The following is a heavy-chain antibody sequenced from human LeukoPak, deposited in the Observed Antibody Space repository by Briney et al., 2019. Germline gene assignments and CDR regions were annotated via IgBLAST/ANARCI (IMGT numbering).Heavy chain of an antibody. D-gene: IGHD3-16*01. V-gene: IGHV4-59*08. J-gene: IGHJ3*01. CDR2: IYYSGST. Sequence: SETLSLTCTVSGGSISSYYWSWIRQPPGKGLEWIGNIYYSGSTNYNPSLKSRVTISVSTSKNQFSLKLSSVTAADTAVYYCARHVGLGDAFDLWGQGTMVTVSS. CDR1: GGSISSYY. CDR3: ARHVGLGDAFDL.